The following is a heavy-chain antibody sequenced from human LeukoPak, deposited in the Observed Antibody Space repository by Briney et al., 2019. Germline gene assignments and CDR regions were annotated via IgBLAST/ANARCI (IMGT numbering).Heavy chain of an antibody. D-gene: IGHD2-2*02. CDR3: ARDKYCSSTSCYTGFDY. CDR2: ISAYNGNT. V-gene: IGHV1-18*01. J-gene: IGHJ4*02. Sequence: ASVKVSCKASGYTFTSYGISLVRQAPGQGLEWMGWISAYNGNTNYAQKLQGRVTMTTDTSTSTAYMELRSLRSDDTAVYYCARDKYCSSTSCYTGFDYWGQGTLVTVSS. CDR1: GYTFTSYG.